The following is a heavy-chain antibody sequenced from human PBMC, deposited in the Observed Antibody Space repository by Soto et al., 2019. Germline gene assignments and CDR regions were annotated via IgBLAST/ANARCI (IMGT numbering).Heavy chain of an antibody. V-gene: IGHV3-30*03. CDR2: ISYDGSNK. J-gene: IGHJ1*01. CDR3: ASPYCSGGSCYLTEYFQH. CDR1: GFTFSSYG. Sequence: GGSLRLSCAASGFTFSSYGMHWVRQAPGKGLEWVAVISYDGSNKYYADSVKGRFTISRDNSKNTLYLQMNSLRDEDTAVYYCASPYCSGGSCYLTEYFQHWGQGTLVTVSS. D-gene: IGHD2-15*01.